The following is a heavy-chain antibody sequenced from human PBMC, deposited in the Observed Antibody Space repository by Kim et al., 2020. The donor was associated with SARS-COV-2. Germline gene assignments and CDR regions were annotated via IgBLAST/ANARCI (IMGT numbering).Heavy chain of an antibody. D-gene: IGHD2-21*02. J-gene: IGHJ4*02. CDR3: AKLSGGDCSCDY. CDR2: ITRGGGNT. V-gene: IGHV3-23*01. Sequence: GGSLRLSCAASGFTFGSYAMNWVRQAPGKGLEWVSVITRGGGNTYYADSVKGRFTISRDNSKNTLDLQMNSLRAEDTAVYYCAKLSGGDCSCDYWGQGILLIVSS. CDR1: GFTFGSYA.